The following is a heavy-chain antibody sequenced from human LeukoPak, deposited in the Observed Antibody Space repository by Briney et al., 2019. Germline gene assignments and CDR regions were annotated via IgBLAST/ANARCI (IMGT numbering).Heavy chain of an antibody. CDR2: IYYSGST. V-gene: IGHV4-59*12. D-gene: IGHD6-19*01. CDR1: GGSIGTYY. Sequence: SETLSLTCTVSGGSIGTYYWSWIRQPPGKGLEWIGYIYYSGSTNYNPSLKSRVTISVDTSKNQFSLMLSSVTAADTAVYYCGKGQLTVAGIPDGWGQGTLVTVSS. J-gene: IGHJ4*02. CDR3: GKGQLTVAGIPDG.